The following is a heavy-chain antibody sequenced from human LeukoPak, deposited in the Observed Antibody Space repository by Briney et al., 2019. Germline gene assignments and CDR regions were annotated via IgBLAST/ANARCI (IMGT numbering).Heavy chain of an antibody. D-gene: IGHD4-17*01. J-gene: IGHJ4*02. CDR3: AKRPSDYGDYVSYFDY. V-gene: IGHV3-30*18. Sequence: GGSLRLSCAASGFSFVSYGMHWVRQAPGKGLEWVGVISDDGRRKDYADSVKGRFTISRDNSKDTLYLQMNSLRAEDTAVYYCAKRPSDYGDYVSYFDYWGQGTLVTVSS. CDR2: ISDDGRRK. CDR1: GFSFVSYG.